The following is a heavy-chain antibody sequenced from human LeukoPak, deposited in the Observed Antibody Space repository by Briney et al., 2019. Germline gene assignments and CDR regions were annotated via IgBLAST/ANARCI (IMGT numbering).Heavy chain of an antibody. CDR1: GFTFSSYA. J-gene: IGHJ6*02. V-gene: IGHV3-23*01. CDR2: ISGSGGST. CDR3: CSSSWYFRDYYYYGMDV. D-gene: IGHD6-13*01. Sequence: GGSLRLSCAASGFTFSSYAMSWVRQAPGKGLEWVSAISGSGGSTYYADSVKGRFTISRDNAKNSLYLQMNSLRAEDTAVYYCCSSSWYFRDYYYYGMDVWGQGTTVTVSS.